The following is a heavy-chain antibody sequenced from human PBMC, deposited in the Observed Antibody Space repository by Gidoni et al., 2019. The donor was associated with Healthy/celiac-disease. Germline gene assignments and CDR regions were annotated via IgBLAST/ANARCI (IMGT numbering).Heavy chain of an antibody. J-gene: IGHJ5*02. V-gene: IGHV3-21*01. Sequence: GLEWVSSISSSSSYIYYADSVKGRFTISRDNAKNSLYLQMNSLRAEDTAVYYCAGDIQYGEDDPWGQGTLVTVSS. CDR3: AGDIQYGEDDP. D-gene: IGHD4-4*01. CDR2: ISSSSSYI.